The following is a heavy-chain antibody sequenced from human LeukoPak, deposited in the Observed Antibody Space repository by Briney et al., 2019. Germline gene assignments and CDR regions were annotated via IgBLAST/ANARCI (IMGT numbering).Heavy chain of an antibody. CDR1: GYTFSGSD. CDR3: VKDLYSGYDSFGY. Sequence: GGSLRLSCAASGYTFSGSDMHWVRQASGKGLEWVGRIRSKANSYATAYAASVKGRFTISRDNSKNTLYLQMSSLRAEDTAVYYCVKDLYSGYDSFGYWGQGNLVTVSS. CDR2: IRSKANSYAT. D-gene: IGHD5-12*01. J-gene: IGHJ4*02. V-gene: IGHV3-73*01.